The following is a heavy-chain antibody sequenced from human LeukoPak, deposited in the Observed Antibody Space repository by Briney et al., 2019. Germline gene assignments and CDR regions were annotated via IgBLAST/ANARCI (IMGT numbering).Heavy chain of an antibody. CDR2: IYSDGNI. V-gene: IGHV3-53*01. CDR1: GFSVSSNY. D-gene: IGHD2-21*01. J-gene: IGHJ4*02. CDR3: AFPRSDS. Sequence: GGSLRLSCAASGFSVSSNYMSWVRQAPGKGLEWVSVIYSDGNIQYADSVKGRFTISRDNVKNTLSLQMDSLRAEDTAVYYCAFPRSDSWGQGTLVTVSS.